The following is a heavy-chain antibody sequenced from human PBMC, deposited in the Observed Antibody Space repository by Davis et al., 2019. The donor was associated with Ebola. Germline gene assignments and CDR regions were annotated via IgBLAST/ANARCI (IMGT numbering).Heavy chain of an antibody. Sequence: MPSETLSLTCTVSGGSISSYYWSWIRQPPGKGLEWIGYIYYSGSTNYNPSLKSRVTISVDRSKNQFSLKLSSVTAADTAVYYCARVSAVYYYYGMDVWGQGTTVTVSS. CDR2: IYYSGST. J-gene: IGHJ6*02. CDR1: GGSISSYY. V-gene: IGHV4-59*12. CDR3: ARVSAVYYYYGMDV.